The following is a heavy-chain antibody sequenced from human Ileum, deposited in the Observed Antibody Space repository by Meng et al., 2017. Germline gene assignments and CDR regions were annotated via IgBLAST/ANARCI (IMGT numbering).Heavy chain of an antibody. CDR2: ITYQGSAT. CDR1: GFSFSRFA. Sequence: GGSLRLSCAASGFSFSRFAMLWVRQAPGKGPEWVSFITYQGSATQYADSVKGRFTISRDNSKNTLYLQMNSLRAEDTAVYYCARASGDSPNKNFDHWGQGTQVTVSS. D-gene: IGHD4-17*01. J-gene: IGHJ4*02. CDR3: ARASGDSPNKNFDH. V-gene: IGHV3-30*07.